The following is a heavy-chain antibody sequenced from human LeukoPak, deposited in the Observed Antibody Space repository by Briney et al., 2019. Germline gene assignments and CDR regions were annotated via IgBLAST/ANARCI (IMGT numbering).Heavy chain of an antibody. J-gene: IGHJ5*01. V-gene: IGHV4-4*07. CDR1: GGSISSYY. Sequence: PSETLSLTCTVSGGSISSYYWSWIRQPAGKGLEWIGRIYSSGRTEYNPSLKSRVTMSVDTSKNQFYLKLSSVTAADTALYYCARERRGWWLDSWGQGTLVTVSS. D-gene: IGHD3-10*01. CDR2: IYSSGRT. CDR3: ARERRGWWLDS.